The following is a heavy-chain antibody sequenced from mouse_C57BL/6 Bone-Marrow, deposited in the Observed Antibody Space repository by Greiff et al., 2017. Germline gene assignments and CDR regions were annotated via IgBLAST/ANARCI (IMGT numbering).Heavy chain of an antibody. D-gene: IGHD4-1*01. Sequence: VQLQQSGAELVKPGASVKISCKASGYAFSSYWLNWVKQRPGKGLEWIGQIYPGDGDTNYNGKFKGKATLTADKSSSTAYMQLSSLTSEDSAVYFCARSALELGEAYWGQGTLVTVSA. CDR3: ARSALELGEAY. CDR2: IYPGDGDT. V-gene: IGHV1-80*01. J-gene: IGHJ3*01. CDR1: GYAFSSYW.